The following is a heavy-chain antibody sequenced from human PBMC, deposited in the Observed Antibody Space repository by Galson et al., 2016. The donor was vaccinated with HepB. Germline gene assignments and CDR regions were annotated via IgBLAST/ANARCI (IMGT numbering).Heavy chain of an antibody. CDR2: INTNAGNP. D-gene: IGHD6-19*01. J-gene: IGHJ4*02. CDR1: GYTFTNYA. Sequence: SCKASGYTFTNYALNWVRQAPGQGLEWMGWINTNAGNPTYAQGFTGRFVFSLDTSVSTAYLQISSLKAEDTAMYYCARGRGSVAVAGTITLYYFDYWGQGTLVTGSS. V-gene: IGHV7-4-1*02. CDR3: ARGRGSVAVAGTITLYYFDY.